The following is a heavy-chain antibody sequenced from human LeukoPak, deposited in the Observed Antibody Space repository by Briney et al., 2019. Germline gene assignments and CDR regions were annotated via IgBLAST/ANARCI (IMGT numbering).Heavy chain of an antibody. CDR2: ITPSSSYI. D-gene: IGHD6-13*01. Sequence: GGSLGLSCAASGFTFSSYSMTWVRQAPGKGLEWVSSITPSSSYIFSGDSVKGRFTISRDNAKNSLYLQMNSLRAEDTAVYYCARMVLGAAGSVDFDCWGQGTLVTVSS. J-gene: IGHJ4*02. CDR3: ARMVLGAAGSVDFDC. CDR1: GFTFSSYS. V-gene: IGHV3-21*01.